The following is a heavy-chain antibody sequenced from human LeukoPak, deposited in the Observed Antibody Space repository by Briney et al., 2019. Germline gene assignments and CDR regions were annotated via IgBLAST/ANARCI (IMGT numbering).Heavy chain of an antibody. V-gene: IGHV4-39*07. CDR3: ARRYYDYVWGSFVFDY. J-gene: IGHJ4*02. D-gene: IGHD3-16*01. CDR1: GASISSGSYY. CDR2: IYYRGST. Sequence: SETLSLTCTVSGASISSGSYYWGWIRQPPGKGLEWIASIYYRGSTYDNPSLKSRVTISLDTSKNQFSLKLSSVTAADTAVYYCARRYYDYVWGSFVFDYWGQGTLVTVSS.